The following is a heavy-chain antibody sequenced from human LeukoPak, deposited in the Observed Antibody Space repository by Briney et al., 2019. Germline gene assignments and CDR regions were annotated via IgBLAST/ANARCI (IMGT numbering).Heavy chain of an antibody. J-gene: IGHJ4*02. Sequence: GGSLRLSCAASGFAFSRYGMHWVRQAPGKGLEGVALISHDGTNKNHADSVKGRFTISRDNSNNTPYLQMSSLRAEDTAVYYCARGPGALDYWGQGTLVTVSS. CDR2: ISHDGTNK. CDR1: GFAFSRYG. D-gene: IGHD2-2*01. CDR3: ARGPGALDY. V-gene: IGHV3-30*03.